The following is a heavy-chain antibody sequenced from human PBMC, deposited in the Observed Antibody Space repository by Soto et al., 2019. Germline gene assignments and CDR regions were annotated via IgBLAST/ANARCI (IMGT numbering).Heavy chain of an antibody. CDR3: ARVGFSVYYDSSGYYYPYYFDY. CDR2: ISYDGSNK. D-gene: IGHD3-22*01. J-gene: IGHJ4*02. V-gene: IGHV3-30-3*01. CDR1: GFTFSSYA. Sequence: PGGSLRLSCAASGFTFSSYAMHWVRQAPGKGLEWVAVISYDGSNKYYADSVKGRFTISRDNSKNTLYLQMNSLRAEDTAVYYCARVGFSVYYDSSGYYYPYYFDYWGQGTLVTVSS.